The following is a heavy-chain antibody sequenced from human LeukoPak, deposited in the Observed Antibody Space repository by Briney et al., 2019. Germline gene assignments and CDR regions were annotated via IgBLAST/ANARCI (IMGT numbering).Heavy chain of an antibody. J-gene: IGHJ4*02. V-gene: IGHV3-33*06. CDR2: IWYDGSNK. CDR1: GFTFSSYG. Sequence: PGRSLRLPCAASGFTFSSYGMHWVRQAPGKGLEWVAVIWYDGSNKYYADSVKGRFTISRDNSKNTLYLQMNSLRAEDTAVYYCAKDPTASSSWQFDYWGQGTLVTVSS. CDR3: AKDPTASSSWQFDY. D-gene: IGHD6-13*01.